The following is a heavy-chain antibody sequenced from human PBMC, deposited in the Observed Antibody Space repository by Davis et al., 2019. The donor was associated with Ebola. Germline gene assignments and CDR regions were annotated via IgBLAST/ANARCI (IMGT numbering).Heavy chain of an antibody. V-gene: IGHV1-2*02. Sequence: SVPVSCQASMYTFHNYYVHWVRQTPRQGLEWIGCISTNSDVTRSARRFEGRVTMTRDTSVSTAYMELTTLTSDDTAIYYCARGTGTSWFDPWGQGTLVTVSS. CDR3: ARGTGTSWFDP. CDR2: ISTNSDVT. J-gene: IGHJ5*02. D-gene: IGHD1-1*01. CDR1: MYTFHNYY.